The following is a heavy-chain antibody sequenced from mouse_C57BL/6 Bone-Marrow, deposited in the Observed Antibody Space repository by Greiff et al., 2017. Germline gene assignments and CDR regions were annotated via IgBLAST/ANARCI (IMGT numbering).Heavy chain of an antibody. CDR1: GYTFTNYW. V-gene: IGHV1-63*01. D-gene: IGHD2-1*01. Sequence: VKLQESGAELVRPGTSVKMSCKASGYTFTNYWIGWAKQRPGHGLEWIGDIYPGGGYTNYNEKFKGKATLTADKSSSTAYMQFSSLTSEDSAIYYCASRDGNWYFDVWGTGTTVTVSS. CDR3: ASRDGNWYFDV. CDR2: IYPGGGYT. J-gene: IGHJ1*03.